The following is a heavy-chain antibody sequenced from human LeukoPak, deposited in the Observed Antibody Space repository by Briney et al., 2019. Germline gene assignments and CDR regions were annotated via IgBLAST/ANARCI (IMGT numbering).Heavy chain of an antibody. Sequence: ASVKVSCKASGYTFTGYYMHWVRQAPGQGLEWMGWINPNSGGTNYAQKFQGRVTMTRDTSINTAYMELSRLRSDDTAVYYCARAWIRYCSSTSCYILTYWGQGTLVTVSS. CDR1: GYTFTGYY. D-gene: IGHD2-2*02. CDR2: INPNSGGT. CDR3: ARAWIRYCSSTSCYILTY. V-gene: IGHV1-2*02. J-gene: IGHJ4*02.